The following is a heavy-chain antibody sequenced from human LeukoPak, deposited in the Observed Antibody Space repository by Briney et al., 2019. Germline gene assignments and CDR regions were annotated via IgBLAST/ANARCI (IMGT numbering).Heavy chain of an antibody. CDR2: IFYSGST. CDR1: GGSIISADHY. V-gene: IGHV4-30-4*01. D-gene: IGHD3-9*01. Sequence: PSQTLSFTCTVSGGSIISADHYWSWIRQPPGKGLEWIGYIFYSGSTYYNPSLKSRLTISVDTSKNQFSLKLSSVTAADTAVYYCARGYYDVLTNYPKNFDQWGQGTLVTVSS. J-gene: IGHJ4*02. CDR3: ARGYYDVLTNYPKNFDQ.